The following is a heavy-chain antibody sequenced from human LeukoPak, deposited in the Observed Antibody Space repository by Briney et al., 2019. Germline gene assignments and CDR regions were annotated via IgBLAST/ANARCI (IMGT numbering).Heavy chain of an antibody. CDR3: ATMGPYGSTGAFDI. D-gene: IGHD1-26*01. CDR2: IYYSGTT. V-gene: IGHV4-61*08. CDR1: GGSISSGDYY. Sequence: PSETLSLTCTVSGGSISSGDYYWSWIRQPPGKGLEWIGYIYYSGTTNYIPSLKSRVTMSVDTSKNQISLRLSSVTALDTAVYYCATMGPYGSTGAFDIWGQGTMVTVSS. J-gene: IGHJ3*02.